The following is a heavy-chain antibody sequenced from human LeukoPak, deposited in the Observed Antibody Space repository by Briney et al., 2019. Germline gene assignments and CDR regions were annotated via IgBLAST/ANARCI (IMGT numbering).Heavy chain of an antibody. CDR2: ISGSGGST. Sequence: GGSLRLSCAASGFTFSTHAMSWVRQPPGGGLEWVLGISGSGGSTYYADSVKGRFTISRDNSKNTLYLQMNSLRAEDTAVYYCAKENCGGDCYVDYWGQGTLVTVSS. D-gene: IGHD2-21*02. CDR3: AKENCGGDCYVDY. V-gene: IGHV3-23*01. CDR1: GFTFSTHA. J-gene: IGHJ4*02.